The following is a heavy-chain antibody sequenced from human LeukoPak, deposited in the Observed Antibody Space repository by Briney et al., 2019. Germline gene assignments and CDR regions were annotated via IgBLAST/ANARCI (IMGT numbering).Heavy chain of an antibody. CDR3: ARGGKIQPPDY. Sequence: PSETLSLTCTVSGGSISSGSYYWSWIRQPAGKGLDWIGRIYTSGSTEYNPSLKSRVTISVDTSKNQFSLKLSSVTAADTAVYYCARGGKIQPPDYWGQGTLVTVSS. V-gene: IGHV4-61*02. CDR1: GGSISSGSYY. CDR2: IYTSGST. J-gene: IGHJ4*02. D-gene: IGHD5-18*01.